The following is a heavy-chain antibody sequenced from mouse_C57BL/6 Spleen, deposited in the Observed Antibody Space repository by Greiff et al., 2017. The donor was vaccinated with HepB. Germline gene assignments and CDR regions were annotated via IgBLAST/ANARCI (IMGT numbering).Heavy chain of an antibody. Sequence: VQLQQSGTELVKPGASVKLSCKASGYTFTSYWMHWVKQRPGQGLEWIGNINPSNGGTNYNEKFKSKATLTVDKSSSTAYMQLSSRTSEDSAVYYCARNVGNYEGYYAMDYWGQRTSVTVSS. CDR2: INPSNGGT. CDR3: ARNVGNYEGYYAMDY. CDR1: GYTFTSYW. J-gene: IGHJ4*01. V-gene: IGHV1-53*01. D-gene: IGHD2-1*01.